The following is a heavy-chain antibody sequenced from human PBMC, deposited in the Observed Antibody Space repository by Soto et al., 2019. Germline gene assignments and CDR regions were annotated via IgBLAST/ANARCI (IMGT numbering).Heavy chain of an antibody. Sequence: DVQLVESGGVVVQPGGSLRLSCAASGFTFDDYTMHWVRQAPGKGLEWVSLISWDGGSTYYADSVKGRFTISRDNSKNSLYLQMNSLRTEDTALYYCAKDRLSDTNVKTSIATFSREKNYCYGMEVLVKGTTVTVSS. CDR2: ISWDGGST. D-gene: IGHD1-26*01. CDR3: AKDRLSDTNVKTSIATFSREKNYCYGMEV. CDR1: GFTFDDYT. J-gene: IGHJ6*04. V-gene: IGHV3-43*01.